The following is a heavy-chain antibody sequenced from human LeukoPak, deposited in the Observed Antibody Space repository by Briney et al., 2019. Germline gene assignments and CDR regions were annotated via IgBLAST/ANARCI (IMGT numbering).Heavy chain of an antibody. J-gene: IGHJ4*02. CDR1: GFIFSSFS. CDR2: ISSSSTDI. D-gene: IGHD1-1*01. CDR3: ARGPWGNWAY. V-gene: IGHV3-21*01. Sequence: GGSLRLSCAASGFIFSSFSMIWVRQAPGKGLEWVSSISSSSTDIHYADSLKGRFTISRDNAKNSVYLQMNSLRVEDTAVYYCARGPWGNWAYWGQGTLVTVSS.